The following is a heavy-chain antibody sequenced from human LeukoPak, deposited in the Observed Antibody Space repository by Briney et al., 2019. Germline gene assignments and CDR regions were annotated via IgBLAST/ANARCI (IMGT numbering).Heavy chain of an antibody. CDR2: IRSSSSYI. V-gene: IGHV3-21*01. CDR1: GFTFSSYS. CDR3: ARDFRTQLDGYSPPYHFDY. J-gene: IGHJ4*02. Sequence: GRSLRLSCAAYGFTFSSYSTSWVRQAPGKGLEWVSSIRSSSSYIYYADSVTGRFTISRDNANNSLYLQMNSLRAEDTALYYCARDFRTQLDGYSPPYHFDYWGQGTLVTVSS. D-gene: IGHD5-24*01.